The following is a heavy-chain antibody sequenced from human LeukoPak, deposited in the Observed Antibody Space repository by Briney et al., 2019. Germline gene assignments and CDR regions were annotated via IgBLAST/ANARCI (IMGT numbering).Heavy chain of an antibody. CDR3: ARSKDSGTYNIFDS. D-gene: IGHD1-26*01. CDR2: ISSSGSTI. J-gene: IGHJ4*02. Sequence: GGSLRLSCAASGFTFSSYEMNWVRQAPGKGLEWVSYISSSGSTIYYADSVKGRFTISRDNAKNSLYLQINSLRAEDTAVYYCARSKDSGTYNIFDSWGQGTQVTVSS. CDR1: GFTFSSYE. V-gene: IGHV3-48*03.